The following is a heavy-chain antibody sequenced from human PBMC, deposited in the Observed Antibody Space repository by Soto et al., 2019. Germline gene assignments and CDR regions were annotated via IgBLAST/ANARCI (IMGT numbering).Heavy chain of an antibody. D-gene: IGHD3-22*01. J-gene: IGHJ3*02. CDR2: IYYSGST. CDR3: ARDRGNYYDSSGYYIDAFDI. CDR1: GGSISNGGYY. Sequence: SETLSLTCTVSGGSISNGGYYWTWIRQHPGKGLEWIGYIYYSGSTYYNPSLKSRVTISVDTSKNQLSLKLSSVTAADTAVYYCARDRGNYYDSSGYYIDAFDIWGQGTMVTVSS. V-gene: IGHV4-30-4*08.